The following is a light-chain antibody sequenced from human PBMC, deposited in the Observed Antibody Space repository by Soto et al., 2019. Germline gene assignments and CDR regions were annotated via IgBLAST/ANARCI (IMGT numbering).Light chain of an antibody. CDR2: DNY. CDR1: SSNIGNNY. J-gene: IGLJ2*01. Sequence: QSVLTQPPSVSAAPGQKVTISCSGSSSNIGNNYVYWYQQVPGPAPKLLIYDNYKRPSGIPDRFSGSKSGTSATLGITGPQTGDEADYYCATWDSSLFAVVFGGGTKLTVL. V-gene: IGLV1-51*01. CDR3: ATWDSSLFAVV.